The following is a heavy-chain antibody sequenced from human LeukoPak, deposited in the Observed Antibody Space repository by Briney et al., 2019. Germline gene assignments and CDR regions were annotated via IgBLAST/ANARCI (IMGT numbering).Heavy chain of an antibody. CDR1: GFTFSNHG. V-gene: IGHV3-30*02. Sequence: GRSLKLSCAASGFTFSNHGMHWVRQAPGKGLEWVAFIRYDGSNKYYADSVKGRFTISRDNSKNTLYLQMNSLRAEDTAVYYCARGVYGDYSSDYWGQGTLVTVSS. D-gene: IGHD4-17*01. CDR2: IRYDGSNK. J-gene: IGHJ4*02. CDR3: ARGVYGDYSSDY.